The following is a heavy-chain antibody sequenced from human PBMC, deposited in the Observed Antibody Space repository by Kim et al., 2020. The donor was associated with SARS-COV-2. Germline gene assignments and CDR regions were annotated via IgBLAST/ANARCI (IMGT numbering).Heavy chain of an antibody. CDR3: ARGYSSSSEPFDY. J-gene: IGHJ4*02. D-gene: IGHD6-6*01. Sequence: AQKFQGRVTMTRNTSRSTAYMELSSLRSEDTDVYYCARGYSSSSEPFDYWGQGTLVTVSS. V-gene: IGHV1-8*01.